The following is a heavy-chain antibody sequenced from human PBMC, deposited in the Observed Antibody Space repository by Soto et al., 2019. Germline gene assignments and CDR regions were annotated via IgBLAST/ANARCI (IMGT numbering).Heavy chain of an antibody. CDR1: GGTFSSYA. CDR3: ARGTAAAGHYYYYGMDV. J-gene: IGHJ6*02. Sequence: QVQLVQSGAEVKKPGSSVKVSCKASGGTFSSYAISWVRQAPGQGLEWMGGIIPIFGTANYAQKFQGRVTITADKSTSTAYMELSSLRSEDTAVYYCARGTAAAGHYYYYGMDVWGQGTTVTVSS. V-gene: IGHV1-69*06. D-gene: IGHD6-13*01. CDR2: IIPIFGTA.